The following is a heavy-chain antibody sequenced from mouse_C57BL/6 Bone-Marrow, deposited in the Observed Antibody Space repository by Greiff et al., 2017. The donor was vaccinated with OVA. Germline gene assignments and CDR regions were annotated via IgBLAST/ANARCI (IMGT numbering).Heavy chain of an antibody. CDR2: IYPRSGNT. CDR3: ARLGPNYYGSSYWFAY. Sequence: VQLQQSGAELARPGASVKLSCKASGYTFTSYGISWVKQRTGQGLEWIGEIYPRSGNTYYNEKFKGKATLTADKSSSTAYMELRSLTSEDSAVYFCARLGPNYYGSSYWFAYWGQGTLVTVSA. D-gene: IGHD1-1*01. CDR1: GYTFTSYG. J-gene: IGHJ3*01. V-gene: IGHV1-81*01.